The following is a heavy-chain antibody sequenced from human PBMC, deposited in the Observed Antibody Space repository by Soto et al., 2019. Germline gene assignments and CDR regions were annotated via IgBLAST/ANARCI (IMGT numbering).Heavy chain of an antibody. CDR1: GFTFSSYA. D-gene: IGHD3-16*01. CDR3: ARDGASF. CDR2: ISYDGINK. V-gene: IGHV3-30-3*01. J-gene: IGHJ4*02. Sequence: LRLSCAASGFTFSSYAMHWVRQTPGKGLEWVAVISYDGINKYYADSVKGRFTISRDNSMHTLYLQMNNLRADDTAVYYCARDGASFWGQGTPVTVSS.